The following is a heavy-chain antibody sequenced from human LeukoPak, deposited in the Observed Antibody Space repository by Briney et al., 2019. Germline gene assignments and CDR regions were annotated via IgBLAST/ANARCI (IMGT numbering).Heavy chain of an antibody. V-gene: IGHV3-48*04. D-gene: IGHD3-16*01. CDR3: TNVKPPAPDARDV. CDR2: ITGTGDLM. Sequence: PGGCLRLSCAASGFTLSSYSMKWVRQAPGKGLEWISYITGTGDLMYPESVKGQFTSSRDNAQDSLYLHMDTLGAEDTAGDYWTNVKPPAPDARDVWGEGTFNTLSS. J-gene: IGHJ3*01. CDR1: GFTLSSYS.